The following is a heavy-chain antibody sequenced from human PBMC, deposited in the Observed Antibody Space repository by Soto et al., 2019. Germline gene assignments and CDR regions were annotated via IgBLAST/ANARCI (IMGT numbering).Heavy chain of an antibody. D-gene: IGHD6-19*01. V-gene: IGHV1-46*01. Sequence: ASVKVSCKASGYTFTDYYMHWVRQAPGQGLEWMGIINPSGGSTSYAQKFQGRVTMTRDTFTSTVYMELSSLRSEDTAVYYCARGYSSGRYYYGMDVWGQGTTVTV. CDR3: ARGYSSGRYYYGMDV. CDR2: INPSGGST. CDR1: GYTFTDYY. J-gene: IGHJ6*02.